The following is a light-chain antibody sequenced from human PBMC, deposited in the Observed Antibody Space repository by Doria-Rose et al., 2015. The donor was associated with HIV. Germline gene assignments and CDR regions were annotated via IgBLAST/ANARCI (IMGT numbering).Light chain of an antibody. Sequence: TQSPGTLSLSTEERATLSCSASQSFSSTYLAWYQQKPGQAPSLLIYDVSTRATGIPDRFSASGSETDFTLTTNCLYPEDLAMYCCHQYDSSWSCGQGTKVEI. V-gene: IGKV3-20*01. CDR2: DVS. CDR3: HQYDSSWS. J-gene: IGKJ1*01. CDR1: QSFSSTY.